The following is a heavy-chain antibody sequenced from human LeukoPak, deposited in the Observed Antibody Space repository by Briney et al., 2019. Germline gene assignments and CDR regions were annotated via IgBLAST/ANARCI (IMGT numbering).Heavy chain of an antibody. CDR3: ARVGYSYGPTTFDY. V-gene: IGHV3-30-3*01. CDR2: ISYDGSNK. J-gene: IGHJ4*02. Sequence: GGSLRLSCAASGSTFSSYAMHWVRQAPGKGLEWVAVISYDGSNKYYADSVKGRFTISRDNSKNTLYLQMNSLRAEDTAVYYCARVGYSYGPTTFDYWGQGTLVTVSS. CDR1: GSTFSSYA. D-gene: IGHD5-18*01.